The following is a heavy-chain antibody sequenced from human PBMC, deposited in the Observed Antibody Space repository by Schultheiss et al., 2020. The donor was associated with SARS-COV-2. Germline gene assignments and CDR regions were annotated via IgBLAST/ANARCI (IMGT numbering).Heavy chain of an antibody. CDR1: GFSLSTSGVS. Sequence: SGPTLVKPTQTLTLTCTFSGFSLSTSGVSVGWIRQPPGKALEWLALIFWDGDKRYSPYLKSRLTITKDTSKNQVVLTMANMDPVDTATYYCAHDSIAAARNGMDVWGQGTTVTVSS. CDR3: AHDSIAAARNGMDV. V-gene: IGHV2-5*02. D-gene: IGHD6-13*01. J-gene: IGHJ6*02. CDR2: IFWDGDK.